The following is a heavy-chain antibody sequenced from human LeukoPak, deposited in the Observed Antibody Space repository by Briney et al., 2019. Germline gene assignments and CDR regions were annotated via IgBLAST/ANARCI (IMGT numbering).Heavy chain of an antibody. V-gene: IGHV3-7*01. D-gene: IGHD1-26*01. CDR3: ARPYSGSSKAPLCDY. CDR2: IKQDGSEK. CDR1: GFTFSSYA. J-gene: IGHJ4*02. Sequence: GGSLRLSCAASGFTFSSYAMHWVRQAPGKGLEWVANIKQDGSEKYYVDSVKGRFTISRDNAKNSLYLQMNSLRAEDTAVYYCARPYSGSSKAPLCDYWGQGTLVTVSS.